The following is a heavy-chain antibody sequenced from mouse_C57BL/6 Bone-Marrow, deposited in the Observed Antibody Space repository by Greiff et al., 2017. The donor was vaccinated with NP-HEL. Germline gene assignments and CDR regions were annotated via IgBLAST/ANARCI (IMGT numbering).Heavy chain of an antibody. CDR1: GYTFTSYG. Sequence: VKLQESGAELARPGASVKLSCKASGYTFTSYGISWVKQRTGQGLEWIGEIYPRSGNTYYNEKFKGKATLTADKSSSTAYMELRSLTSEDSAVYFCARSEYGSRGYFDVWGTGTTVTVSS. D-gene: IGHD1-1*01. CDR3: ARSEYGSRGYFDV. J-gene: IGHJ1*03. CDR2: IYPRSGNT. V-gene: IGHV1-81*01.